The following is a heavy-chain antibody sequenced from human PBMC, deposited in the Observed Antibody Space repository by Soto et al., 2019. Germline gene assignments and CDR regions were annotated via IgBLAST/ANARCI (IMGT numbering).Heavy chain of an antibody. J-gene: IGHJ4*02. CDR3: SRLVV. CDR2: IRSKGYTYAT. V-gene: IGHV3-73*01. CDR1: GFNFSGSV. D-gene: IGHD2-15*01. Sequence: GGSLRLSCAASGFNFSGSVIHWVRQASGKGLEWVGRIRSKGYTYATAYAASVKGRFTISRDDSKNTAYLQMNSMKSEDTAVYYCSRLVVWGQGSPVTVSS.